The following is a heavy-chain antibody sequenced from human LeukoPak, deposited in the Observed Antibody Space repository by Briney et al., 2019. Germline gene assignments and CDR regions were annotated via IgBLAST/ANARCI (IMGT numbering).Heavy chain of an antibody. V-gene: IGHV4-59*08. D-gene: IGHD3-10*01. CDR3: ARRMVRAENENWFDP. J-gene: IGHJ5*02. CDR1: GGSISSYY. Sequence: PSETLSLTCTVSGGSISSYYWSWIRQPPGKGLEWIGYIYYSGSTNYNPSLKSRVTISVDTSKNQFSLKLSSVTAADTAVYYYARRMVRAENENWFDPWGLGTLVNVSS. CDR2: IYYSGST.